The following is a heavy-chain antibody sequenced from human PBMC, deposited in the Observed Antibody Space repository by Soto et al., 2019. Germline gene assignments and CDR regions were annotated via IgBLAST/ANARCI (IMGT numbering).Heavy chain of an antibody. CDR2: IWYDGSNK. CDR1: GFTFSSYG. Sequence: QVQLVESGGGVVQPGRSLRLSCAASGFTFSSYGMHWVRQAPGKGLEWVAVIWYDGSNKYYADSVKGRFTISRDNSKNTLYLQMKSLRAEDTAVYYCARGRARPVLDYWGQGTLVTVSS. D-gene: IGHD3-10*01. CDR3: ARGRARPVLDY. J-gene: IGHJ4*02. V-gene: IGHV3-33*01.